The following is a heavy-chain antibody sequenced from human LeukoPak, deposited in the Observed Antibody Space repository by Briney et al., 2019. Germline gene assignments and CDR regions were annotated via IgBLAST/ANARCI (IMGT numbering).Heavy chain of an antibody. D-gene: IGHD3-10*02. CDR3: AELGITMIGGV. CDR2: ISSSSSYI. V-gene: IGHV3-21*01. J-gene: IGHJ6*04. Sequence: GGSLRLSCAASGFTFNSYSMNWVRQAPGKGLEWVSFISSSSSYIYYADSVKGRFTISRDNAKNSLYLQMNSLRAEDTAVYYCAELGITMIGGVWGKGTTVTISS. CDR1: GFTFNSYS.